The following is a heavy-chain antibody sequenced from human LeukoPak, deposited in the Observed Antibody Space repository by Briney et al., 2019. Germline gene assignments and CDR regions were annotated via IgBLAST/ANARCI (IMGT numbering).Heavy chain of an antibody. CDR2: IYPGDSDT. CDR3: ARQYNWNDGGEDAFDI. Sequence: GESLKISCKGSGYSFTSYWLGWVRQMPGKGLEWMGIIYPGDSDTRYSPSFQGQVTISADKSISTAYLQWSSLKASDTAMYYCARQYNWNDGGEDAFDIWGQGTMVTVSS. D-gene: IGHD1-1*01. J-gene: IGHJ3*02. V-gene: IGHV5-51*01. CDR1: GYSFTSYW.